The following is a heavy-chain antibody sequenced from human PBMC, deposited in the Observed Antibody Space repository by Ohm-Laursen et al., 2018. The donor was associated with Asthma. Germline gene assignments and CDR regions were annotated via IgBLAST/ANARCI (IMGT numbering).Heavy chain of an antibody. CDR3: ANGAWQWQDY. CDR2: IKSKTDGGTT. D-gene: IGHD6-19*01. CDR1: GFTFSNAW. V-gene: IGHV3-15*01. J-gene: IGHJ4*02. Sequence: GSLRLSCSASGFTFSNAWMSWVRQAPGKGLEWVGRIKSKTDGGTTDYAAPVKGRFTISRDNSKNTIYLQMNSLRAEDTAVYYCANGAWQWQDYWGQGTLVTVSS.